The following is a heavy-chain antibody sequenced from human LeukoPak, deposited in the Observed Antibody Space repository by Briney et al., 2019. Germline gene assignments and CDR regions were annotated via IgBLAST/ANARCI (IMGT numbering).Heavy chain of an antibody. V-gene: IGHV3-7*01. J-gene: IGHJ4*02. CDR2: IKQDGSEK. CDR3: ARAERTDYGDYPYYFDY. Sequence: GGSLRLSCAASGFTFSSYWMSWVRQAPGKGLEWVANIKQDGSEKYYVDSVKGRFTISRDNAKNSLYLQMNSLRAEDTAVYYCARAERTDYGDYPYYFDYWGQGTLVTVSS. D-gene: IGHD4-17*01. CDR1: GFTFSSYW.